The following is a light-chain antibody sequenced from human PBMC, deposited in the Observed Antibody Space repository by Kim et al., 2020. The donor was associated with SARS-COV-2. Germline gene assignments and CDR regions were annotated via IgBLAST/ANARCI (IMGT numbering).Light chain of an antibody. CDR2: GTS. Sequence: SQGERATLSCRASQSVNSNLAWYQQKPGQAPRLLIYGTSTRATGIPARFSGSGSGTEFTLTISSLQSEDFAIYYCQQYNNWPPWTFGQGTKVDIK. CDR1: QSVNSN. CDR3: QQYNNWPPWT. V-gene: IGKV3-15*01. J-gene: IGKJ1*01.